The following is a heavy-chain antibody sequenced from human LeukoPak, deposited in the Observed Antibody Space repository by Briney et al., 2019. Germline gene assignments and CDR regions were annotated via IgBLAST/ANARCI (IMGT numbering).Heavy chain of an antibody. CDR2: ISSSGSGGNT. D-gene: IGHD1-26*01. J-gene: IGHJ2*01. Sequence: PGGSLRLSCVASGVTLSNYAMSWARQAPGKGLEWVSGISSSGSGGNTYYADSVKGRFTISRDSPRNTLLLHMNTLRAEDTAIYYCAKDRTVGASYWYFDLWGRGTLVTVSS. V-gene: IGHV3-23*01. CDR3: AKDRTVGASYWYFDL. CDR1: GVTLSNYA.